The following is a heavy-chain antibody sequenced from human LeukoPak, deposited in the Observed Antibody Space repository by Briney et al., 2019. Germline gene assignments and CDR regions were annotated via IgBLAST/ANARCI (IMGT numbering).Heavy chain of an antibody. V-gene: IGHV3-30*02. D-gene: IGHD5-18*01. CDR3: AKVRVDTAMVDAFDI. Sequence: PGGSLRLSCAASGLRFSNYGMHWVRQAPGKGLEWVAFIRFDGSSKYFADSGKGRFIISRDNFQNTLILQMNNLKVEDTAVYYCAKVRVDTAMVDAFDIWGQGTRVVVSS. CDR1: GLRFSNYG. CDR2: IRFDGSSK. J-gene: IGHJ3*02.